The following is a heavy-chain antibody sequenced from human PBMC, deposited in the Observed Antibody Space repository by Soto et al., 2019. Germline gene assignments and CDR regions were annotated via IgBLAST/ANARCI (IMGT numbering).Heavy chain of an antibody. Sequence: QVQLQESGPGLVEPSGTLSLTCAVSSGSISSSNWWSWVRQPPGKGLEWIGEIHHSGGTNYNPSRKSRGSMSVDKSKNQFSLQLRFVTAADTAVYYCTRSDVPDLRGWSTRYYYYYYMDVWGKGTTVSVSS. CDR2: IHHSGGT. V-gene: IGHV4-4*02. CDR3: TRSDVPDLRGWSTRYYYYYYMDV. D-gene: IGHD2-15*01. CDR1: SGSISSSNW. J-gene: IGHJ6*03.